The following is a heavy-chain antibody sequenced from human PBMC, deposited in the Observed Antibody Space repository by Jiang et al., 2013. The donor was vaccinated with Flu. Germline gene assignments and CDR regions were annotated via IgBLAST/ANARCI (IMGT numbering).Heavy chain of an antibody. CDR2: TYYRSSGSF. CDR3: ASGFYY. CDR1: DSVSTNTGC. J-gene: IGHJ4*02. V-gene: IGHV6-1*01. Sequence: DSVSTNTGCLGLGQAVPSRGLEWLGRTYYRSSGSFHYGESVKNRITISPDTSKNQFSLHLDSVTPEDTAVYYCASGFYYWGQGILVTVSS.